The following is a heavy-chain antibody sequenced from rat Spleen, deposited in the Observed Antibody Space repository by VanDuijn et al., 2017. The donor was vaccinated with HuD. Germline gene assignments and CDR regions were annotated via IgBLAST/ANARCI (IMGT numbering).Heavy chain of an antibody. V-gene: IGHV5S13*01. J-gene: IGHJ2*01. CDR2: ISTGGGNT. D-gene: IGHD1-2*01. CDR1: GFTFSNYD. CDR3: ARHEELYYYSTYTGFDY. Sequence: EVQLVESGGGLVQPGRSLKLSCAASGFTFSNYDMAWVRQAPTKGLEWIASISTGGGNTYYRDSVKGRFTISRDNAKNTQYLQMDSLRSEDTATYYCARHEELYYYSTYTGFDYWGQGVMVTVSS.